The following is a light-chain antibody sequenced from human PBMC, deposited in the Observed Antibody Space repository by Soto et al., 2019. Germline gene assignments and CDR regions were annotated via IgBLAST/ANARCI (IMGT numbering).Light chain of an antibody. Sequence: EIVLTQSPGTLSLSPGERATLSCRASQSVSSSYLAWYQQKPGQAPRLLIYGASSRATGIPDRFSGSGSGKDFTLTIRRLEAEDFAVYYCQQYGSSPPYTFGQGTKLEIK. J-gene: IGKJ2*01. V-gene: IGKV3-20*01. CDR3: QQYGSSPPYT. CDR1: QSVSSSY. CDR2: GAS.